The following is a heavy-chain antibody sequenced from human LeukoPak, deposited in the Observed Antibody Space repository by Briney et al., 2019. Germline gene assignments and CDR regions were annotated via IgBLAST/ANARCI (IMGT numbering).Heavy chain of an antibody. D-gene: IGHD3-3*01. CDR2: ISAYNGNT. CDR1: GYTFTSYG. V-gene: IGHV1-18*01. Sequence: ASVKVSCKASGYTFTSYGISWVRQAPGQGLEWMGWISAYNGNTNYAQKLQGRVTMTTDTSTSTAYMELRSLRSDDTAVYYCPRASDRFLEWLLSAHMDVWGKGTTVTVSS. J-gene: IGHJ6*03. CDR3: PRASDRFLEWLLSAHMDV.